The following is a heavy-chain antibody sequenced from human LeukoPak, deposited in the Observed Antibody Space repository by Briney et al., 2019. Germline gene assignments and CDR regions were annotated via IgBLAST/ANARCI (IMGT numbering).Heavy chain of an antibody. J-gene: IGHJ4*02. D-gene: IGHD3-10*01. CDR3: AKGAMVRGVYLYYFDY. CDR2: ISGSGGST. V-gene: IGHV3-23*01. Sequence: GGSLRLSCAAFGFTFSSYAMSWVRQAPGKGLEWVSAISGSGGSTYYADSVKGRFTISRDNSKNTLYLQMNSLRAEDTAVYYCAKGAMVRGVYLYYFDYWGQGTLVTVSS. CDR1: GFTFSSYA.